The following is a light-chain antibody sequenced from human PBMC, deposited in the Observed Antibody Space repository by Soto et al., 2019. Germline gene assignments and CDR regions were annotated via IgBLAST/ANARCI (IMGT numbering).Light chain of an antibody. V-gene: IGKV2-28*01. CDR2: LGS. Sequence: DIVMTQSPLSLPVTPGEPASISCRSSLSLLHSDGYNYLDWYLQKPGQSPHLLIYLGSNRASGVPDRLSGSGSGTDFTLKISRVEAEDVGVYYCMQPLQTPYTFGQGTKLEMK. CDR3: MQPLQTPYT. CDR1: LSLLHSDGYNY. J-gene: IGKJ2*01.